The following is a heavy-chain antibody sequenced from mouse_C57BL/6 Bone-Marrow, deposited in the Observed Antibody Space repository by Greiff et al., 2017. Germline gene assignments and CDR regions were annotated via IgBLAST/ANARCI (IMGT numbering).Heavy chain of an antibody. D-gene: IGHD2-4*01. J-gene: IGHJ3*01. CDR3: AKYDDDGGWFAY. Sequence: QVQLQQPGAELVKPGASVKLSCKASGYTFTSYWMQWVKQRPGQGLEWIGEIDPSDSYTNYNQKFKGKATLTVDTSSSTAYMQLSSLTSEDSAVYYCAKYDDDGGWFAYWGQGTLVTVSA. V-gene: IGHV1-50*01. CDR1: GYTFTSYW. CDR2: IDPSDSYT.